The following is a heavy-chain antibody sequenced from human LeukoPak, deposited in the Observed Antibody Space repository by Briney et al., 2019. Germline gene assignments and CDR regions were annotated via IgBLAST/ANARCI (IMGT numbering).Heavy chain of an antibody. J-gene: IGHJ6*03. D-gene: IGHD3-22*01. Sequence: PSETLSLTCTVSGGSISSGRYWWSWIRQPAGKGLEWIRRMYTSGSTNYNPSLKSRVTISVDTSKNQFSLKLSSVTAADTAVYSCARDMPHYYASSGDNFYYYYMDVWGKGTTVTVSS. V-gene: IGHV4-61*02. CDR1: GGSISSGRYW. CDR3: ARDMPHYYASSGDNFYYYYMDV. CDR2: MYTSGST.